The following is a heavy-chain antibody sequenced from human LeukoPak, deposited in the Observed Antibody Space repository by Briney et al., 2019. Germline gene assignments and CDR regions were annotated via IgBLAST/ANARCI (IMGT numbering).Heavy chain of an antibody. CDR1: GDSVSGVY. V-gene: IGHV4-59*02. J-gene: IGHJ5*02. D-gene: IGHD3-10*01. CDR2: VYYSGDT. CDR3: ARGRYYGSGSYYKASAFWFDP. Sequence: PSETLSLTCTVSGDSVSGVYWSWIRQPPGKGLEWIGYVYYSGDTNYNPSLKSRVTISVDTSKNQFSLKLSSVTAADTAVYYCARGRYYGSGSYYKASAFWFDPWGQGTLVTVSS.